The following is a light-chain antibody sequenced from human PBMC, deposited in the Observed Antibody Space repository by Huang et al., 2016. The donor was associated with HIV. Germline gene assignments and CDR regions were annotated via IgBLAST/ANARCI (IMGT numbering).Light chain of an antibody. CDR2: GAS. Sequence: EIVMTQSPATLSVSPGERATLSCRASQSVSSNLAWYQQKPGQAPRRLIYGASTSATGIPARFSGSGSGTEFTLTISSLQSEDFAVYYCQQYNNWPPVFGQGTKVEIK. J-gene: IGKJ1*01. CDR1: QSVSSN. CDR3: QQYNNWPPV. V-gene: IGKV3-15*01.